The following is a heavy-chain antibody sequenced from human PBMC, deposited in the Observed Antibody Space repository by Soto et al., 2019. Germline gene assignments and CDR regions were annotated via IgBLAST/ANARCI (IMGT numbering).Heavy chain of an antibody. CDR3: ARGGGIEMATITFDY. D-gene: IGHD4-4*01. J-gene: IGHJ4*02. CDR2: IYYSGST. Sequence: SETLSLTCTVSGGSISSYYWSWIRQPPGKGLEWIGYIYYSGSTNYNPSLKSRVTISVDTAKNQFSLKLSSVTAADTAVYYCARGGGIEMATITFDYWGQGNLVTVSS. V-gene: IGHV4-59*01. CDR1: GGSISSYY.